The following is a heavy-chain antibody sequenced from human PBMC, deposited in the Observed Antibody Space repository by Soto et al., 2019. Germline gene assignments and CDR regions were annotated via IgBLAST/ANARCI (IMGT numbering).Heavy chain of an antibody. CDR2: IIPIFGTA. V-gene: IGHV1-69*13. D-gene: IGHD3-10*01. CDR3: ARPGYASGIYRDY. Sequence: SVKVSCKASGGTFSSYAISWVRQAPGQGLEWMGGIIPIFGTANYAQKFQGRVTITADESTSTAYMERSSLRSEDTAMYYCARPGYASGIYRDYWCQGILVTGSS. CDR1: GGTFSSYA. J-gene: IGHJ4*02.